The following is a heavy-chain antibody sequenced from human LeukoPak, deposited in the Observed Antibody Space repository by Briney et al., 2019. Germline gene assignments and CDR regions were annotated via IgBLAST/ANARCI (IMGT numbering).Heavy chain of an antibody. J-gene: IGHJ4*02. CDR1: GFTFSSYG. V-gene: IGHV3-33*01. CDR3: ASARGRCSSASCPPMDY. D-gene: IGHD2-2*01. CDR2: IWYDGSDT. Sequence: PGGSLRLSCAASGFTFSSYGMHWVRQAPGKGLEWVAVIWYDGSDTYYTDPVKGRFTISRDNSKNTLYLQMNSLRAEDTAVYYCASARGRCSSASCPPMDYWGQGTLVIVSS.